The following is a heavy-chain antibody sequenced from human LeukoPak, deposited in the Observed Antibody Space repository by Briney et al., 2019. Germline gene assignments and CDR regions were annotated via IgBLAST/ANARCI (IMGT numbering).Heavy chain of an antibody. CDR1: GFTFSSYA. CDR2: ISYDGSNK. D-gene: IGHD1-26*01. Sequence: PGRSLRLSCAAPGFTFSSYAMHWVRQAPGKGLEWVAVISYDGSNKYYADSVKGRFTISRDNSKNTLYLQMNSLRAEDTAVYYCARELSVGATSAAEGPLDYWGQGTLVTVSS. CDR3: ARELSVGATSAAEGPLDY. V-gene: IGHV3-30*04. J-gene: IGHJ4*02.